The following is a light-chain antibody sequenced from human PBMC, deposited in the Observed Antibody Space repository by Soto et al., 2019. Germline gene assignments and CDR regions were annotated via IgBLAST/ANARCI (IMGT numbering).Light chain of an antibody. Sequence: SVLTQPPSASGTPGQRVTISCSGSSSNIGSSSVNWYQQLPGTAPKLLIYNNNQWPSGVPDRFSGSKSGTSASLAISGLQSEDEADYYCAAWDVSLNGLYVFGTGTKLTVL. CDR1: SSNIGSSS. J-gene: IGLJ1*01. CDR2: NNN. V-gene: IGLV1-44*01. CDR3: AAWDVSLNGLYV.